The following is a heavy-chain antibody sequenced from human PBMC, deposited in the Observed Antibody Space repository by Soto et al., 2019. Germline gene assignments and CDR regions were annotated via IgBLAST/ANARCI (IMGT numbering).Heavy chain of an antibody. CDR3: ARDPSDSSGYYYYYYGMDV. Sequence: GASVKVSCKASGYTFTSYGISWVRQAPGQGLEWMGWISAYNGNTNYAQKLQGRVTMTTDTSTSTAYMELRSLRSDDTAVYYCARDPSDSSGYYYYYYGMDVWGQGTTVTVSS. CDR1: GYTFTSYG. J-gene: IGHJ6*02. CDR2: ISAYNGNT. D-gene: IGHD3-22*01. V-gene: IGHV1-18*01.